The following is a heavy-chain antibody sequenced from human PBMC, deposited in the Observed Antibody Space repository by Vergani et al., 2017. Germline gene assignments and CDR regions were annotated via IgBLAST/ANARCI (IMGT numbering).Heavy chain of an antibody. J-gene: IGHJ4*02. D-gene: IGHD6-13*01. CDR2: ISYDGSNK. V-gene: IGHV3-30-3*01. Sequence: QVQLVESGGGVVQPGRSLRLSCAASGFTFSSYPMHWVRQAPGKGLEWVAVISYDGSNKYYADSVKGRFTISRDNSKNTLYLQMNSLRAEDTAVYYCARDGGMAAAPFHLRGYFDYWGQGTLVTVSS. CDR3: ARDGGMAAAPFHLRGYFDY. CDR1: GFTFSSYP.